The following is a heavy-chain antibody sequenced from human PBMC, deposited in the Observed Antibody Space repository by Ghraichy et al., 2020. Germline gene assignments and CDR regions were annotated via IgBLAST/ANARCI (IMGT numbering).Heavy chain of an antibody. D-gene: IGHD4-11*01. CDR1: GFTFTSFW. V-gene: IGHV3-7*03. Sequence: GESLNISCAASGFTFTSFWMSWVRQAPGKGLEWLTNIKEDGSETYYVDSVRGRFTISRDNAKNSLYLQMNSLRAEDTAVYYCASNLNYRFQYWGQGSLVTVSS. CDR3: ASNLNYRFQY. J-gene: IGHJ4*02. CDR2: IKEDGSET.